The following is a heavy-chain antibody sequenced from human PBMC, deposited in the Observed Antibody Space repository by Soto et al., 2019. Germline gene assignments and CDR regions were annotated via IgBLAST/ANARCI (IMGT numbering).Heavy chain of an antibody. D-gene: IGHD2-2*01. CDR1: GYTFTNYG. CDR2: ISAYNGNT. V-gene: IGHV1-18*01. CDR3: AAGAEYQLLVWTGQDSFDI. J-gene: IGHJ3*02. Sequence: ASVKVSCKASGYTFTNYGITWVRQAPGQGLEWMGWISAYNGNTHYTQRLQGRVTMTTDTSTSTAYMELRGLRSDDTAVYYCAAGAEYQLLVWTGQDSFDIWGQGTMVTVSS.